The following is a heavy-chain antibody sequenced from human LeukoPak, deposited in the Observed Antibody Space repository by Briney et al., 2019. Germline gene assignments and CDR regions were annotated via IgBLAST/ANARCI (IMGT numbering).Heavy chain of an antibody. CDR2: IYYSGST. D-gene: IGHD4-17*01. CDR1: GGSINNFY. CDR3: ARTGSTVTMLYPFDH. V-gene: IGHV4-59*01. J-gene: IGHJ4*02. Sequence: KPSETLSLTCSVSGGSINNFYWSWIRQPPGKGLEWIGYIYYSGSTNYNPSLKSRVSISVDTSKNQFSLKLSSVTAADTAVYYCARTGSTVTMLYPFDHWGQGTLVTVSS.